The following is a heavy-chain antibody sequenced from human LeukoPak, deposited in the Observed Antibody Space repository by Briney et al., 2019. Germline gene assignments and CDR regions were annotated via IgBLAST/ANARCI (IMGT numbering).Heavy chain of an antibody. Sequence: GGSLRLSCAASGFTFSSYSMNWVRQAPGKGLEWVSYISSSSSTIYYADSVKGRFTISRDNAKNSLYLQMNSLRDGDTAVYYCARATGLRGDCSSTSCWDYYYGMDVWGQGTTVTVSS. CDR2: ISSSSSTI. V-gene: IGHV3-48*02. D-gene: IGHD2-2*01. J-gene: IGHJ6*02. CDR1: GFTFSSYS. CDR3: ARATGLRGDCSSTSCWDYYYGMDV.